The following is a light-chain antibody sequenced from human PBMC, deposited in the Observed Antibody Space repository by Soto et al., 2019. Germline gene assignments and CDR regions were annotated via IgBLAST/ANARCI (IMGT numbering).Light chain of an antibody. CDR1: QSVSTY. Sequence: EIVLTQSPATLSLSPGERATLSCRASQSVSTYLAWFQQKRGQAPRLLIYDASNMATGIPARFSGRGSGTDFTLTISSLEPEDFAVYYCQQRSNWPYTFGQGTKLEIK. CDR3: QQRSNWPYT. J-gene: IGKJ2*01. V-gene: IGKV3-11*01. CDR2: DAS.